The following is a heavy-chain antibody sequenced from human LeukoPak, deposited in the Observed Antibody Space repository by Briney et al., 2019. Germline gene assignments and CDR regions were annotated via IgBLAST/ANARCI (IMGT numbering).Heavy chain of an antibody. CDR3: AKGNGDDDAFDI. CDR2: IFYNGST. V-gene: IGHV4-59*12. CDR1: GGSISSYY. D-gene: IGHD4-17*01. Sequence: SETLSLTCTVSGGSISSYYWSWIRQPPGKGLEWIGYIFYNGSTNYNPSLKSRVTISLDTSKSRFSLRLYSVTAADTAMFYCAKGNGDDDAFDIWGQGTMVTVSS. J-gene: IGHJ3*02.